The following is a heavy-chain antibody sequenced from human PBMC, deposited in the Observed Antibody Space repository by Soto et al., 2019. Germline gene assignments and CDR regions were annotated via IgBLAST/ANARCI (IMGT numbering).Heavy chain of an antibody. J-gene: IGHJ4*02. D-gene: IGHD6-19*01. CDR1: GGSISSSSYY. CDR3: ASFLLAVARTAYFDH. CDR2: IYYSGST. Sequence: SETLSLTCTVSGGSISSSSYYWGWIRQPPGKGLEWIGSIYYSGSTYYNPSLKSRVTISVDTSKNQFSLKLSSVTAADTAVYYCASFLLAVARTAYFDHWGQGTLVTVSS. V-gene: IGHV4-39*01.